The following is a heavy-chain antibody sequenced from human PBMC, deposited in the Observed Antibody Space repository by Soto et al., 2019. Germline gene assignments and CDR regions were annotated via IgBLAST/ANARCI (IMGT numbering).Heavy chain of an antibody. CDR2: IYDNGIT. Sequence: QVPLQESGPGLVKPSQTLSLTCNVSGGSISGGRYYWNWIRQHPGKGLEWIGNIYDNGITYYNPSLKSRVIISEGTSKTQFSLRLSSVTAADTAVYYCTRDRGFGMEVWGQGTTVTVSS. J-gene: IGHJ6*02. CDR1: GGSISGGRYY. V-gene: IGHV4-31*03. CDR3: TRDRGFGMEV.